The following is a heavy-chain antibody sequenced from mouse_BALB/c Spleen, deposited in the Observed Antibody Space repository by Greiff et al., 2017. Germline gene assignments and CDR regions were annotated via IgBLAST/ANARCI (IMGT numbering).Heavy chain of an antibody. D-gene: IGHD3-2*01. Sequence: QVQLKESGAELVRPGTSVKVSCKASGYAFTNYLIEWVKQRPGQGLEWIGVINPGSGGTNYNEKFKGKATLTADKSSSTAYMQLSSLTSDDSAVYFCAREDSSGYGSMDYWGQGTSVTVSS. CDR2: INPGSGGT. V-gene: IGHV1-54*01. CDR1: GYAFTNYL. CDR3: AREDSSGYGSMDY. J-gene: IGHJ4*01.